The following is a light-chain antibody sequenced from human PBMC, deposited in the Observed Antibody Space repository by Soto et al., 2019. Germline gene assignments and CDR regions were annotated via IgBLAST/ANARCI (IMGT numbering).Light chain of an antibody. CDR3: NSYTGSSTPYV. CDR1: SSDVGSYNY. V-gene: IGLV2-14*03. CDR2: DVS. J-gene: IGLJ1*01. Sequence: QSALTQPASVSGSPGQSITISCTGTSSDVGSYNYVSWYQQHPGKAPKLMIYDVSNRPSGVSNRFSGSMSGNTASLTISGLQAEDEADYYCNSYTGSSTPYVFGTGTKLTVL.